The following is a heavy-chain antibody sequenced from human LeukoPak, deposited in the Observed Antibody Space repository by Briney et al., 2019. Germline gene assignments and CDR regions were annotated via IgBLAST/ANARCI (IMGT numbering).Heavy chain of an antibody. J-gene: IGHJ6*04. CDR2: IKEDGGEG. CDR3: ATRYCTISACRAASYKSFDV. D-gene: IGHD2-8*01. Sequence: GGSLRLSCAASGFTFSSYWMTWVRQAPGKGLEWVANIKEDGGEGYYVDSVKGRFTVSRDNANSFVYLQLTSLRAEDTAVYYCATRYCTISACRAASYKSFDVWGKGTTVTVSS. V-gene: IGHV3-7*01. CDR1: GFTFSSYW.